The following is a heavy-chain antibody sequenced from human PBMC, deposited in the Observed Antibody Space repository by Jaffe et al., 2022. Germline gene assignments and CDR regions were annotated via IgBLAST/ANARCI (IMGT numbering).Heavy chain of an antibody. J-gene: IGHJ3*02. CDR2: IIPIFGTA. Sequence: QVQLVQSGAEVKKPGSSVKVSCKASGGTFSSYAISWVRQAPGQGLEWMGGIIPIFGTANYAQKFQGRVTITADESTSTAYMELSSLRSEDTAVYYCARDRFPRQWLVNDAFDIWGQGTMVTVSS. CDR3: ARDRFPRQWLVNDAFDI. V-gene: IGHV1-69*01. CDR1: GGTFSSYA. D-gene: IGHD6-19*01.